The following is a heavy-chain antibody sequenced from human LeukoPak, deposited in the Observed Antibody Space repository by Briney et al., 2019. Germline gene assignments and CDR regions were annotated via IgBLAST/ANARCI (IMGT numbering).Heavy chain of an antibody. CDR3: ATETNGRHYDY. Sequence: GGSLRLSCTASGLTFSTSGVNWVRQAPGKGLEWVASIGPTGSDRYHADSIKGRFTISRDNANNFLYLQMNSLRAEDTAVYYCATETNGRHYDYWGQGTLLTVSS. D-gene: IGHD1-14*01. V-gene: IGHV3-21*06. J-gene: IGHJ4*02. CDR2: IGPTGSDR. CDR1: GLTFSTSG.